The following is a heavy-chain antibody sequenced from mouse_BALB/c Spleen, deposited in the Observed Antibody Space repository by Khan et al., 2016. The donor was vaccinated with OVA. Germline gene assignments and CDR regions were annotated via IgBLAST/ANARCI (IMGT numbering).Heavy chain of an antibody. D-gene: IGHD2-10*01. CDR2: INPSNGYT. CDR1: GYTFTSYT. CDR3: VRDAAYRRSDGWFAY. Sequence: LQESGAELARPGASVKMSCKASGYTFTSYTIHWIKKRPGQGLEWIGYINPSNGYTNYNQKFKDKATLTTDKSYNPAYLQLSSLTPDDSAVFNDVRDAAYRRSDGWFAYWGQGTPVTVSA. J-gene: IGHJ3*01. V-gene: IGHV1-4*01.